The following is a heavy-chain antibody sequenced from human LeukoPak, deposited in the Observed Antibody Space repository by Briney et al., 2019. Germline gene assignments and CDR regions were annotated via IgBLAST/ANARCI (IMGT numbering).Heavy chain of an antibody. CDR1: VDSISGYY. CDR2: MYYSGNT. J-gene: IGHJ4*02. CDR3: ARDSSDGNYFDY. Sequence: SETLSLTCTVSVDSISGYYWSWIRQPPGKGLEWIGYMYYSGNTNYNPSLKSRLTTSLDTSKNQFSLELSSVTAADTAVYYCARDSSDGNYFDYWGQGTLVTVSS. V-gene: IGHV4-59*01.